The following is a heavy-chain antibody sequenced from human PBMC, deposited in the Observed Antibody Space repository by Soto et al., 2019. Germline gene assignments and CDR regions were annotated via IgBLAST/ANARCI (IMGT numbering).Heavy chain of an antibody. CDR2: INHSGST. J-gene: IGHJ4*02. Sequence: PSETLSLTCAVYGGPFSGYYWSWIRQPPGKGLEWIGEINHSGSTNYNPSLKSRVTISVDTSKNQFSLKLSSVTAADTAVYYCARGSEVGDSSGWQPPYYFDYWGQGTLVTVSS. CDR1: GGPFSGYY. D-gene: IGHD6-19*01. CDR3: ARGSEVGDSSGWQPPYYFDY. V-gene: IGHV4-34*01.